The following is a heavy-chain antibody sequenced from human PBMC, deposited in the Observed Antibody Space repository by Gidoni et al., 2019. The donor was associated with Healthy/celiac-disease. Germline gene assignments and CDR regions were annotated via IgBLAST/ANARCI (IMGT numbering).Heavy chain of an antibody. Sequence: QVQLVQSGAEVKKPGASVKVSCKASGYTFTSYDINWVRQATGQGLEWMGWMNPNSGNTGYAQKFQGRVTMTRNTSISTAYMELSSLRSEDTAVYYCARDGVYGNWNSYYYYGMDVWGQGTTVTVSS. J-gene: IGHJ6*02. D-gene: IGHD1-7*01. CDR1: GYTFTSYD. CDR2: MNPNSGNT. CDR3: ARDGVYGNWNSYYYYGMDV. V-gene: IGHV1-8*01.